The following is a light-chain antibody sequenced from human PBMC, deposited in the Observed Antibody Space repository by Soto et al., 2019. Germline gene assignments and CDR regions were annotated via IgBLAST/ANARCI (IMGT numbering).Light chain of an antibody. J-gene: IGKJ1*01. Sequence: DIQMTQSPSTLSASVGDRVTITCRASQSISSWLAWYQQKPGKAPKLLIYDASSLESGVPSRFGGSGSGTEFTLTISSLQPDDFATYYCQHYGTFGQGTKVDIK. V-gene: IGKV1-5*01. CDR1: QSISSW. CDR2: DAS. CDR3: QHYGT.